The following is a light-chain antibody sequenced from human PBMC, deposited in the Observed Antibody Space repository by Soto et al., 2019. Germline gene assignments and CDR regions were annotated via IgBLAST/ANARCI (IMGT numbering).Light chain of an antibody. CDR2: AAS. V-gene: IGKV1-39*01. Sequence: DIQMTQSPSSLSASVGDRVTITCRASQSNSSYLNWYQQKPGKAPELLIYAASSLQSGVPSRFSGSGSGTDFTLTISSRQPEDFATYYCQQSYSTPPTFCQGTKVEIK. J-gene: IGKJ1*01. CDR3: QQSYSTPPT. CDR1: QSNSSY.